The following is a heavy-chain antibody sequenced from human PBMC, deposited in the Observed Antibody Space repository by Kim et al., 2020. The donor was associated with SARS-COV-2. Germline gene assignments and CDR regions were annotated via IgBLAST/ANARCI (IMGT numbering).Heavy chain of an antibody. CDR3: ARGQGTGYSLLWEY. CDR2: IDDGGNT. CDR1: GGTFSGFY. V-gene: IGHV4-34*01. D-gene: IGHD3-9*01. Sequence: SETLSLTCAVSGGTFSGFYWSWIRQPPGMGLEWIGEIDDGGNTNLNPSLKSRVTLSVDTSNNQFSLKVDSMTAADTAVYYCARGQGTGYSLLWEYWGQGALVTVSS. J-gene: IGHJ4*02.